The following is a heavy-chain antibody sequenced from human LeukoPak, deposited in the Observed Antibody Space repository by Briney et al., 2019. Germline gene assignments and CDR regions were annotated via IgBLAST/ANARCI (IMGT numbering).Heavy chain of an antibody. CDR1: GASITGYY. V-gene: IGHV4-59*01. CDR2: IYYTGDT. CDR3: ARYTRIPDY. D-gene: IGHD2-15*01. J-gene: IGHJ4*02. Sequence: SETLSLTCTVSGASITGYYWTWIRQPPGKGLKCVGYIYYTGDTNYNPSLKSRVTMSLDTSKSQFSLKLTSVPAADTAIHYCARYTRIPDYWGRGTLVTVTS.